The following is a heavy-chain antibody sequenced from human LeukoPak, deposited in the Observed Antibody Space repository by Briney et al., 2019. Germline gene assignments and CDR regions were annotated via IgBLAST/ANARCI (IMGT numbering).Heavy chain of an antibody. CDR2: IYHSGST. Sequence: PSETLSLTCAVSGYSMSSGFYWGWIRQPPGKGLEWIGSIYHSGSTYYNPSLKSRVTISVDTSKNQFSLKLSSVTAAYTAVYYCARGYPMVRGNFCVYWGQGTLVTVSS. V-gene: IGHV4-38-2*01. J-gene: IGHJ4*02. CDR1: GYSMSSGFY. D-gene: IGHD3-10*01. CDR3: ARGYPMVRGNFCVY.